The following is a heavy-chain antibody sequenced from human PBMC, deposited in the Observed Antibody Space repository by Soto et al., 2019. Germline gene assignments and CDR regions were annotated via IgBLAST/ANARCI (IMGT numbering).Heavy chain of an antibody. Sequence: GGSLRLSCVASGFTFSSYAMTWVRQAPGKGLEWVAVISYDGSNKYYTDSVKGRFTISRDNSKNTLYLQMNSLRAEDTAVYYCAKDNVYDSSGYYHYYFDYWGQGTLVTVSS. CDR1: GFTFSSYA. CDR2: ISYDGSNK. D-gene: IGHD3-22*01. CDR3: AKDNVYDSSGYYHYYFDY. J-gene: IGHJ4*02. V-gene: IGHV3-30*18.